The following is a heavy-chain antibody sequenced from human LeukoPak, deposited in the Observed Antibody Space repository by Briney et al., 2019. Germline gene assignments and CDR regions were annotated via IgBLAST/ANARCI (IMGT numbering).Heavy chain of an antibody. D-gene: IGHD3-10*01. CDR1: GFTFNSHG. Sequence: GRSLRLSCAATGFTFNSHGMHWVRQPPGKGLEWVAVVSYDGRNRYADSVKGRFAISRDESKNTLYLEMNSLRVADTAMYYCAKDVYDSGRTQYDYYYGMDVWGQGTTVTVSS. J-gene: IGHJ6*02. CDR2: VSYDGRNR. V-gene: IGHV3-30*18. CDR3: AKDVYDSGRTQYDYYYGMDV.